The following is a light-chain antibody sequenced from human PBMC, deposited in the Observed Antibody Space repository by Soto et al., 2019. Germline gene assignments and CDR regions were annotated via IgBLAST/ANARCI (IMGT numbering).Light chain of an antibody. CDR2: WAS. CDR3: QQYYSAPYT. V-gene: IGKV4-1*01. CDR1: QSVLYSSNNKNY. Sequence: DIVMTQSPDSLAVSLGERATINCTSSQSVLYSSNNKNYLAWYQQKQGQHPKLLIYWASTRESGVPDRFSGSGSGTDFTLTINSLQAEDVTVYYCQQYYSAPYTFGQGNKLEIK. J-gene: IGKJ2*01.